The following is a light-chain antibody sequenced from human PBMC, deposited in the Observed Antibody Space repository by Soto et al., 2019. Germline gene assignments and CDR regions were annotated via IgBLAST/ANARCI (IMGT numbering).Light chain of an antibody. V-gene: IGLV2-14*02. CDR3: SSYAGRNNFVV. Sequence: QSALTQPASVSGSPGQSITISCTGTSSDVGSYNLVSWYQQHPGKAPKLMIYEGSKRPSVVPDRFSGSKSGNTASLTVSGLQAEDEADYYCSSYAGRNNFVVFGGGTKLTVL. CDR1: SSDVGSYNL. J-gene: IGLJ2*01. CDR2: EGS.